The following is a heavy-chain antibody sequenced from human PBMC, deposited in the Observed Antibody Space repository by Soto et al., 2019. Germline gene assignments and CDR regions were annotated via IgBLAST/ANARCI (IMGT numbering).Heavy chain of an antibody. CDR1: GFTFSSHS. V-gene: IGHV3-21*01. J-gene: IGHJ4*02. CDR3: AREFSSQLPLDY. Sequence: GGSLRLSCAASGFTFSSHSMNWVRQAPGKGLEWVASIYRSSVFRFGPNEFYADSVRGRFIISRDNTNNLVFLQVDSLRVEDTAVYYCAREFSSQLPLDYWGQGTLVTVSS. CDR2: IYRSSVFRFGPNE.